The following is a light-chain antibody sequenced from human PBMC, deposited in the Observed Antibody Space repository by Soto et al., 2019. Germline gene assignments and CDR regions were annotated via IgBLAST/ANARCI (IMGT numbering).Light chain of an antibody. V-gene: IGLV2-23*01. Sequence: QSVLTQPASVSGSPGQSITISCTGTSSDVGSYNLVSWYQQHPGKAPKLMIYEGSKRPSGVSNRFSGSKSGNTASLTISGLQAEDEAHYYCCSYAGSSTYVFGNGTKVTV. J-gene: IGLJ1*01. CDR3: CSYAGSSTYV. CDR2: EGS. CDR1: SSDVGSYNL.